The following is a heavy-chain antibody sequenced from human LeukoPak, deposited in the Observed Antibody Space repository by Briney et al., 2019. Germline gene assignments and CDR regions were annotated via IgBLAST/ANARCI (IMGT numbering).Heavy chain of an antibody. CDR3: VRSGGAAAGMNWFGP. J-gene: IGHJ5*02. D-gene: IGHD6-13*01. CDR1: GYTFTGYY. CDR2: INPYSGDT. Sequence: VASVKVSCKASGYTFTGYYIHWVRQAPGQGLEWMGWINPYSGDTNYAPKSQGRVTMTRDTAISTTYMELSRLTSDDTAVYFCVRSGGAAAGMNWFGPWGQGTLVTVSS. V-gene: IGHV1-2*02.